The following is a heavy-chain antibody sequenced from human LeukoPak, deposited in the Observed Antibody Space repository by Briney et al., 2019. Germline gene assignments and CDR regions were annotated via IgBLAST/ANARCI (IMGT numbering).Heavy chain of an antibody. CDR1: GGSISSSTYY. CDR3: ARLICSSTSCHDY. CDR2: IYYSGST. V-gene: IGHV4-39*01. D-gene: IGHD2-2*01. Sequence: SETLSLTCTVSGGSISSSTYYWGWIRQPPGKGLEWIGSIYYSGSTYYNPSLKSRVTISVDTSKNQFSLKLSSVTAADTAVYYCARLICSSTSCHDYWGQGTLVTVSS. J-gene: IGHJ4*02.